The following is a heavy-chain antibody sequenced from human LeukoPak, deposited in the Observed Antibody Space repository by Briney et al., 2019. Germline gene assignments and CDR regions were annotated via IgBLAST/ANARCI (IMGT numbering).Heavy chain of an antibody. D-gene: IGHD3-3*01. CDR2: ISGSGGST. CDR1: GFTFSNYA. V-gene: IGHV3-23*01. J-gene: IGHJ4*02. CDR3: AKDTYDFWSGFDY. Sequence: QAGGSLRLSCAASGFTFSNYAVSWVRQAPGKGLAWVSTISGSGGSTYYTGSVKGRFTASRDNSKNTLYLQMNSLRAEDTAIYYCAKDTYDFWSGFDYWGRGTLVTVSS.